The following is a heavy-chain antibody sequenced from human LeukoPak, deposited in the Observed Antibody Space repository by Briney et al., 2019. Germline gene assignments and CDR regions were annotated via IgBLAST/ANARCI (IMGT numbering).Heavy chain of an antibody. J-gene: IGHJ4*02. D-gene: IGHD2-21*02. V-gene: IGHV4-39*07. CDR3: STNAILCGGDCGDY. CDR2: IYYSGST. CDR1: GGSISSSSYY. Sequence: PSETLSLTCTVSGGSISSSSYYWGWIRQPPGKGLEWIGSIYYSGSTCYNPSLKSRVTISVDTSKNQFSLKLSSVTAADTAVYYCSTNAILCGGDCGDYWGQGTLVTVSS.